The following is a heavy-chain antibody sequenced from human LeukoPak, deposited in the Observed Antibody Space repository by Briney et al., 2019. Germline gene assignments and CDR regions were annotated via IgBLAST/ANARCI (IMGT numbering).Heavy chain of an antibody. Sequence: PGESLKISCEGSGYSFTSYWIGWVRQMPGKGLEWMGIIYPGDSNTRYSPSFQGQVTISADKTISTAHLQWSSLKASDTATYYCARQPHNRYGMDVWGQGTTVTVSS. J-gene: IGHJ6*02. V-gene: IGHV5-51*01. CDR1: GYSFTSYW. D-gene: IGHD5-24*01. CDR3: ARQPHNRYGMDV. CDR2: IYPGDSNT.